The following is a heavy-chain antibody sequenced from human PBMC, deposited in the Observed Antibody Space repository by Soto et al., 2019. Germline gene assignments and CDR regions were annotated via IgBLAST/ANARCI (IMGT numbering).Heavy chain of an antibody. Sequence: QVQLQESGPGLVKPSQTLSLTCTVSGGSISSGGYYWSWIRQHPGKGLAWIGYIYYSGSTYYNPSLKSRVTISVDTSKNQFSLKLSSVTAADTAVYYCARERYGGDYYYGMDVWGQGTTVTVSS. D-gene: IGHD4-17*01. J-gene: IGHJ6*02. CDR3: ARERYGGDYYYGMDV. CDR2: IYYSGST. V-gene: IGHV4-31*03. CDR1: GGSISSGGYY.